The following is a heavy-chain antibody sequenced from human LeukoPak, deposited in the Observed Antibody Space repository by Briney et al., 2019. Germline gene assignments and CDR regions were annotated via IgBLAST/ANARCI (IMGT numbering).Heavy chain of an antibody. J-gene: IGHJ4*02. CDR3: AKGLTYDILTGQIDY. V-gene: IGHV3-9*01. D-gene: IGHD3-9*01. CDR1: GFTFDDYA. CDR2: ISWNSGSI. Sequence: PGGSLRLSCAASGFTFDDYAVHWVRQAPGKGLEWVSGISWNSGSIGYADSVKGRFTISRDNAKNSLYLQMNSLRAEDTALYYCAKGLTYDILTGQIDYWGQGTLVTVSS.